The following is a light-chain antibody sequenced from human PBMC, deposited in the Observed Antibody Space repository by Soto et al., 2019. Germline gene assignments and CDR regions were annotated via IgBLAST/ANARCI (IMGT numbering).Light chain of an antibody. Sequence: QSALTQPASVSGSPGQSITISCTGTSSDVGAYNYVSWYQQHPDKAPKLVIYDVTNRPSGISNRFSGSKSGNTASLTISGLQAEDEADYHCSSYTSSSTWVFGGGTKLTVL. V-gene: IGLV2-14*03. CDR2: DVT. CDR3: SSYTSSSTWV. CDR1: SSDVGAYNY. J-gene: IGLJ3*02.